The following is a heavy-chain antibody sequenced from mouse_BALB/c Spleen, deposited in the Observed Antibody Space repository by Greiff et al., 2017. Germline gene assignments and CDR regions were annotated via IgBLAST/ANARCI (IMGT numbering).Heavy chain of an antibody. J-gene: IGHJ4*01. D-gene: IGHD1-2*01. CDR2: INPSTGYT. CDR1: GYTFTSYW. CDR3: ARADYGYDAMDY. V-gene: IGHV1-7*01. Sequence: VKLQQSGAELAKPGASVKMSCKASGYTFTSYWMHWVKQRPGQGLEWIGYINPSTGYTEYNQKFKDKATLTADKSSSTAYMQLSSLTSEDSAVYYCARADYGYDAMDYWGQGTSVTVSS.